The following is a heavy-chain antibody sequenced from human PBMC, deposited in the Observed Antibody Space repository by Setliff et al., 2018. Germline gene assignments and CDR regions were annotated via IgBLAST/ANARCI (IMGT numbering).Heavy chain of an antibody. CDR3: ARGGGVNDDNSGFYRSFDY. Sequence: ASVKVSCKASGYTFTSYDINWVRQATGQGLEWMGWMNPNRGNTGYAQKLQGRVTMTSDTSASTAYMELNSLRSEDTALYYCARGGGVNDDNSGFYRSFDYWGQGTLVTVSS. J-gene: IGHJ4*02. D-gene: IGHD3-22*01. V-gene: IGHV1-8*02. CDR1: GYTFTSYD. CDR2: MNPNRGNT.